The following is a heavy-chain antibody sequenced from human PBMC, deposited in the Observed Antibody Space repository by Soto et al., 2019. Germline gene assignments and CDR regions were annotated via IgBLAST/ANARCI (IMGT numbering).Heavy chain of an antibody. CDR3: ATTTTDYFAMDV. V-gene: IGHV5-51*01. Sequence: GESLKISCLGSGYSFSNYWIGWVRQTPGKGLEWMGIIYPGDSDARYSPSFQGQVTISADKSITTAYLQWSSLKASDTAMYYCATTTTDYFAMDVWGQGTSVTVSS. D-gene: IGHD1-1*01. CDR1: GYSFSNYW. CDR2: IYPGDSDA. J-gene: IGHJ6*02.